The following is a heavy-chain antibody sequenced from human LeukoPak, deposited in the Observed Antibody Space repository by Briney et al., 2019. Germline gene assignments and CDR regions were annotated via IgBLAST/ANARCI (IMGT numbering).Heavy chain of an antibody. D-gene: IGHD5-18*01. Sequence: GGSLRLSCAASGFTFSRYAMSWVRQAPGKGLKWVSTISGSGGSTYYADSVKGRFTISRDNSKNTLDLQMNSLRAEDTAVYYCAKDRHGYTYGFFDYWGQGTLVTVSP. V-gene: IGHV3-23*01. CDR1: GFTFSRYA. J-gene: IGHJ4*02. CDR3: AKDRHGYTYGFFDY. CDR2: ISGSGGST.